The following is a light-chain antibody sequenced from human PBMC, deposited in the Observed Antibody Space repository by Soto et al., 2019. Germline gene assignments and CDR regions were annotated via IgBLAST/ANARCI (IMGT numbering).Light chain of an antibody. CDR3: LQYNSYPWA. CDR1: QSLSSW. V-gene: IGKV1-5*03. Sequence: DIQMTQSPSTLSASVGDRVTITCRASQSLSSWLAWYQQKPGKAPKLLIYKASSLESGVPSRFSGSGSGTEFTLTISSLQPDDFATYYCLQYNSYPWAFGQGTQVEIK. CDR2: KAS. J-gene: IGKJ1*01.